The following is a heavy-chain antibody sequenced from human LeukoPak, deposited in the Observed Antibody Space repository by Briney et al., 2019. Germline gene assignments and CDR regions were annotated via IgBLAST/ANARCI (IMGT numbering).Heavy chain of an antibody. CDR3: ARAGGRITMIVVVFRPRDWYFDL. J-gene: IGHJ2*01. CDR1: GVSISSGSNY. D-gene: IGHD3-22*01. Sequence: SETLSLTCSVSGVSISSGSNYWGWTRQPPGKTLEWIGSIYSSGSTYYNSSLKSRVIILIDTSKNQFSLKLSSGTAADTAVYYCARAGGRITMIVVVFRPRDWYFDLWGRGTLVTVSS. CDR2: IYSSGST. V-gene: IGHV4-39*07.